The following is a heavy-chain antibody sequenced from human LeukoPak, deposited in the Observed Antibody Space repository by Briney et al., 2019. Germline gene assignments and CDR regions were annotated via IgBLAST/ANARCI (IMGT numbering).Heavy chain of an antibody. CDR2: IHRSGSP. CDR3: ARVKGPYYYNSGAASEPFDM. Sequence: SETLSLTCTVSLDSTTSNFWSWVRQPPGKGLEWIGEIHRSGSPNYNPSLQSRVTISIDRSRNQIVLELSSVTAADTAVYYCARVKGPYYYNSGAASEPFDMWGPGTMVTVSS. V-gene: IGHV4-4*02. D-gene: IGHD3-22*01. CDR1: LDSTTSNF. J-gene: IGHJ3*02.